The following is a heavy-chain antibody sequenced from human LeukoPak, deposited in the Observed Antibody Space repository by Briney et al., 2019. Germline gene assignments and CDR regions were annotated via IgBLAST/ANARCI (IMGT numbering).Heavy chain of an antibody. J-gene: IGHJ4*02. CDR2: IIPILGIA. CDR1: GGTFSSYA. CDR3: ARGDLVGAIHFDY. D-gene: IGHD1-26*01. V-gene: IGHV1-69*04. Sequence: SVKVSCKASGGTFSSYAISWVRQAPGQGLEWMGRIIPILGIANYAQKFQGRVAITADKSTSTAYMELSSLRSEDTAVYYCARGDLVGAIHFDYWGQGTLVTVSS.